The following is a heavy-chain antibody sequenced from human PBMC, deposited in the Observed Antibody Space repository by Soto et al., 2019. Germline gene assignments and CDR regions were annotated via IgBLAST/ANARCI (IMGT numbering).Heavy chain of an antibody. V-gene: IGHV3-30*03. CDR1: GFNFGVFG. D-gene: IGHD6-19*01. CDR2: LSYEGSEE. CDR3: ALTRRSSLLEVAGPGFEY. Sequence: RRLSCAASGFNFGVFGMHWVRQAPGKGLEWLSVLSYEGSEEYYADSARGRFTISRDNSKNTLFLQMDSLRVDDTGVYYCALTRRSSLLEVAGPGFEYWGQGTLVTVSS. J-gene: IGHJ4*02.